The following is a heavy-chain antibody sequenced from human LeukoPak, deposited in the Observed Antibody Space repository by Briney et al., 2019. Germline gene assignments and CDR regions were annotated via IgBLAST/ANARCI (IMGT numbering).Heavy chain of an antibody. CDR3: ARWYSSGWAFDY. CDR2: IHYSGST. V-gene: IGHV4-59*08. J-gene: IGHJ4*02. D-gene: IGHD6-19*01. Sequence: PSETLSLTCTVSGGSISSYYWSWIRQPPGKGLEWIGYIHYSGSTKYNPSLKSRVTISVDTSRNQFSLKLSSVTAADTAVYYCARWYSSGWAFDYWGQGTLVTVSS. CDR1: GGSISSYY.